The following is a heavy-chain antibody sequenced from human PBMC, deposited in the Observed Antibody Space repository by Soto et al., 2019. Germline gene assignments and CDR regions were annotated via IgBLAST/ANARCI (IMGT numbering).Heavy chain of an antibody. D-gene: IGHD3-16*01. CDR2: ISATGGGT. CDR1: GFTFSSYS. J-gene: IGHJ4*02. V-gene: IGHV3-23*01. Sequence: GGSLRLSCAASGFTFSSYSMNWVRQAPGKGLEWVSSISATGGGTYYADSVKGRFTISRDNSHNTLYLQVHSLTAEDTAVYYCAKDRRAGGNSAFYFDFWGQGAQVTVSS. CDR3: AKDRRAGGNSAFYFDF.